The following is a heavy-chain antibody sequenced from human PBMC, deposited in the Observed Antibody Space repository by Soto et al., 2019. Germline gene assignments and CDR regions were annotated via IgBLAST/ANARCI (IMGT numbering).Heavy chain of an antibody. CDR3: ARGRLGSPEERFDY. D-gene: IGHD1-26*01. CDR2: IIPIFGTA. J-gene: IGHJ4*02. CDR1: GGPFSSYA. V-gene: IGHV1-69*01. Sequence: SVKVSCTASGGPFSSYAIIWVRQAPGQGLEWMGGIIPIFGTANYAQKFQGRVTITADESTSTAYMELSSLRSEDTAVYYCARGRLGSPEERFDYWGQGTLVTV.